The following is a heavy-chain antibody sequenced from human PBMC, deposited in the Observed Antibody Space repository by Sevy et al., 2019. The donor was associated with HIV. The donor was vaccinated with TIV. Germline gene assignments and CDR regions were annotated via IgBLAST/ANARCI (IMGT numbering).Heavy chain of an antibody. CDR3: ARDCSSASCLWGMDV. V-gene: IGHV3-7*03. CDR2: IKRDGSEK. D-gene: IGHD2-2*01. CDR1: GFSFSNYW. Sequence: GGSLRLSCAASGFSFSNYWMSWVRQAPGKGLEWVANIKRDGSEKNYVASVKGRFTISRDNGKTSLFLQMNSLRGEDTAVYYCARDCSSASCLWGMDVWGQGTTVTVSS. J-gene: IGHJ6*02.